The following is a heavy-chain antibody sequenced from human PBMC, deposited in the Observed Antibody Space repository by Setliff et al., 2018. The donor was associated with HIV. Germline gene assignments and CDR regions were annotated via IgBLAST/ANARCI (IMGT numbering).Heavy chain of an antibody. CDR2: IYNSTSA. CDR3: ARRPMVRGFGRYYFDY. D-gene: IGHD3-10*01. V-gene: IGHV4-4*09. Sequence: PSETLSLTCTVSGDSISNYYWSWIRQPPGRGLEWIGYIYNSTSANYNPSLKSRVRILLDTSKNQFSLRLTSVTAADTAVYFCARRPMVRGFGRYYFDYWGQGTLVTVSS. CDR1: GDSISNYY. J-gene: IGHJ4*02.